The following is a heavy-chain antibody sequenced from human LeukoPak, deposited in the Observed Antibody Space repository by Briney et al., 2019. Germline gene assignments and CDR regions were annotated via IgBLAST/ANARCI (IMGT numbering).Heavy chain of an antibody. CDR3: SPLLGT. CDR1: GFSFSDQH. Sequence: GGSLRLSCAASGFSFSDQHMEWVRQAPGKGLEWVGRSRDKGSSYSTAYAASVKGRFTISRDDSKNSLYLQMNSLKTEDTAVYYCSPLLGTWGQGTLVTVSS. CDR2: SRDKGSSYST. V-gene: IGHV3-72*01. J-gene: IGHJ4*02. D-gene: IGHD1-7*01.